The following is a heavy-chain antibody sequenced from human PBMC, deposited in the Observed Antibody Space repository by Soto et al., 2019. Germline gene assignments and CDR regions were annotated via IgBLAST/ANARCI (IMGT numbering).Heavy chain of an antibody. D-gene: IGHD6-13*01. CDR2: IYYSGST. J-gene: IGHJ6*02. Sequence: QVQLQESGPGLVKPSETLSLTCTVSGGSISSYYWSWIRQPPGKGLEWIGYIYYSGSTNYNPSLKSRVTRSVDTSKNQFSLKLSSVTAADTAVYYCARGTSLSLWQQSYYGMDVWGQGTTVTVSS. CDR1: GGSISSYY. V-gene: IGHV4-59*01. CDR3: ARGTSLSLWQQSYYGMDV.